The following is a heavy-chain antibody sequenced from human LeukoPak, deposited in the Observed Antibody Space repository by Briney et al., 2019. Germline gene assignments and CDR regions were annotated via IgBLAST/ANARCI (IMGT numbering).Heavy chain of an antibody. CDR2: TYYRSKWYI. V-gene: IGHV6-1*01. Sequence: SQTLSLTCAISGDSVSSNSAAWNWIRQSPSRGLEWLGRTYYRSKWYIDYAVSVKSRITINPDTSKNQFSLQLNSVTPEDTAVYYCARSTHSGSYYDDLFDYWGQGTLVTVSS. CDR3: ARSTHSGSYYDDLFDY. J-gene: IGHJ4*02. D-gene: IGHD1-26*01. CDR1: GDSVSSNSAA.